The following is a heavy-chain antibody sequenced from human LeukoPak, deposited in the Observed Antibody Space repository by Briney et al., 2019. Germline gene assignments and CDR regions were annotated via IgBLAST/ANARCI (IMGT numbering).Heavy chain of an antibody. D-gene: IGHD6-13*01. CDR2: ISYDGSNK. J-gene: IGHJ1*01. CDR1: GFTFSSYA. CDR3: ASSIAAAGTRQYFQH. Sequence: GRSLRLSCAASGFTFSSYAMHWVRQAPGKGLEWVAVISYDGSNKYYADSVKGRFTISRDNSKNTLYLQMNSLRAEDTAVYYCASSIAAAGTRQYFQHWGQGTLVTVSS. V-gene: IGHV3-30-3*01.